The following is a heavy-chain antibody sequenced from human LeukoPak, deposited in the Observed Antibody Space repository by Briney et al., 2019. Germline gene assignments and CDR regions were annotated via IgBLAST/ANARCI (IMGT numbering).Heavy chain of an antibody. CDR3: AKDAPTRGAFDI. CDR1: GFTFDDYA. J-gene: IGHJ3*02. Sequence: GGSLRLSCAASGFTFDDYAMHWVRQAPGKGREGVSLISGDGGSTYYADSVKGRFTIYRDNRKNSLYLKMNSQRQEDTALYYCAKDAPTRGAFDIWGQGTMVTVSS. V-gene: IGHV3-43*02. CDR2: ISGDGGST.